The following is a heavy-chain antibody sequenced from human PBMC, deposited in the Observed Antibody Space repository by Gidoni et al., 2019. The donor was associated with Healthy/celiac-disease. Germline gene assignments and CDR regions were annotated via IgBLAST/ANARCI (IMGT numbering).Heavy chain of an antibody. V-gene: IGHV3-23*01. Sequence: EVQLLESGGGLVQPGGSLRLSCAASGFTLSSYAISWVRQAPGKGLEWVSAISGSGGSTYYADSVKGRFTISRDNSKNTLYLQMNSLRAEDTAVYYCAKFTRIAAAGTRGYYFDYWGQGTLVTVSS. CDR1: GFTLSSYA. J-gene: IGHJ4*02. CDR3: AKFTRIAAAGTRGYYFDY. D-gene: IGHD6-13*01. CDR2: ISGSGGST.